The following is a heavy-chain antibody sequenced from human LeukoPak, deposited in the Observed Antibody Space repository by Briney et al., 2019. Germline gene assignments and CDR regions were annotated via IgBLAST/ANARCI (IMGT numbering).Heavy chain of an antibody. Sequence: ASVKVSCKASGYTFTSYYMHWVRQAPGQGLEWMGWMNPNSGNTGYAQKFQGRVTMTRNTSISTAYMELSSLRSEDTAVYYCARAQIINYYDSSGYYYWGQGTLVTVSS. CDR2: MNPNSGNT. CDR1: GYTFTSYY. D-gene: IGHD3-22*01. J-gene: IGHJ4*02. V-gene: IGHV1-8*02. CDR3: ARAQIINYYDSSGYYY.